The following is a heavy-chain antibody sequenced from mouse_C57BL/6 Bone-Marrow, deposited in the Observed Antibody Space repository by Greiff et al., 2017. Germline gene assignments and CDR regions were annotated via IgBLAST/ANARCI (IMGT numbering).Heavy chain of an antibody. CDR1: GYTFTSYW. D-gene: IGHD1-1*01. J-gene: IGHJ4*01. Sequence: QVQLQQPGAELVKPGASVKMSCKASGYTFTSYWITWVKQRPGQGLEWIGDIYPGSGSTNYNEKFKSKATLTVDTSSSTAYMQLSSLTSEDSAVYYCASTVVATRDAMDYWGQGTSVTVSS. V-gene: IGHV1-55*01. CDR3: ASTVVATRDAMDY. CDR2: IYPGSGST.